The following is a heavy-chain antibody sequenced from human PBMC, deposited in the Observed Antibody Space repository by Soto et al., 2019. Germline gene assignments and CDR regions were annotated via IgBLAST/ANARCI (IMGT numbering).Heavy chain of an antibody. J-gene: IGHJ6*02. CDR3: TTDSSSWAYYYYYGMDV. CDR2: IKSKTDDGTT. D-gene: IGHD2-2*01. Sequence: GGSLRLACTVSGFTFSNAWMTWVRQAPGKGLEWVGRIKSKTDDGTTDYAAPVKGRFTISRDDSRNTLYLQMNSLKTEDTAVYYCTTDSSSWAYYYYYGMDVWGQGTTVTVSS. CDR1: GFTFSNAW. V-gene: IGHV3-15*01.